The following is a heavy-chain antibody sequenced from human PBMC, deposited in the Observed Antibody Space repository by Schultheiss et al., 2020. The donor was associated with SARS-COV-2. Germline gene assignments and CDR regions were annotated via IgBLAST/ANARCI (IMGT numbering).Heavy chain of an antibody. CDR1: GFTFSSYA. Sequence: GESLKISCAASGFTFSSYAMSWVRQAPGKGLEWVSAISSNGGSTYYADSVKGRFTISRDNSKNTLYLQMSSLRAEDTAVYYCVKVGGVSTVTMGYYYGMDVWGQGTTVTVSS. V-gene: IGHV3-64D*06. J-gene: IGHJ6*02. CDR2: ISSNGGST. D-gene: IGHD4-17*01. CDR3: VKVGGVSTVTMGYYYGMDV.